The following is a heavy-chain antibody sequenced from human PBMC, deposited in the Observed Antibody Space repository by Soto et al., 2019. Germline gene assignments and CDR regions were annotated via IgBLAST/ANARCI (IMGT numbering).Heavy chain of an antibody. CDR3: AKDRGVYCSSTSCYDRYFDY. V-gene: IGHV3-23*01. CDR1: GFTFSSYA. CDR2: ISGSGGST. J-gene: IGHJ4*02. D-gene: IGHD2-2*01. Sequence: GGSLRLSCAASGFTFSSYAMSWVRQAPGKGLEWVSAISGSGGSTYYADSVKGRFTISRDNSKNTLYLQMNSLRAEDTAVYYCAKDRGVYCSSTSCYDRYFDYWGQGTLVTVSS.